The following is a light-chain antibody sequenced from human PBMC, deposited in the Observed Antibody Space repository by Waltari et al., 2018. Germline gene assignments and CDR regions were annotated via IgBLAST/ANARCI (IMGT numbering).Light chain of an antibody. Sequence: QSALTQPRSVSGSPGQSVTISCTGTSSDVGGYNYVSWYQQHPGKAPKLMIYDVSKRAAGVPDRFSGSKSGNPASLTISGLQADDEADYYCCSYAGSYTWVFGGGTKLTVL. CDR2: DVS. V-gene: IGLV2-11*01. J-gene: IGLJ3*02. CDR1: SSDVGGYNY. CDR3: CSYAGSYTWV.